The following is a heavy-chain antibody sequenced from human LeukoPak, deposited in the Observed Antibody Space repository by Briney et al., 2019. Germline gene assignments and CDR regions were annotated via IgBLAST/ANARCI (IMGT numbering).Heavy chain of an antibody. D-gene: IGHD6-19*01. J-gene: IGHJ4*02. V-gene: IGHV3-48*04. CDR3: ARSPASSGWYYFDY. CDR2: ISSSSSTI. Sequence: GSLRLSCAASGFTFSSYSMNWVRQAPGKGVEWVSYISSSSSTIYYADSVKGRFTISRDNAKNSLYLQMNSLRAEDTAVYYCARSPASSGWYYFDYWGQGTLVTVSS. CDR1: GFTFSSYS.